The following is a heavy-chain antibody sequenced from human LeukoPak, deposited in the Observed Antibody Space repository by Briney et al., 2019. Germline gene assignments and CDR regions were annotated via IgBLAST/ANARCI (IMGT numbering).Heavy chain of an antibody. CDR3: ASKALYCTNGVCYTNYFDY. Sequence: PGGSLRLSCAASGFTFSSYSMNWVRQAPGKGLEWVSSISSSSSYIYYADSVKGRFAISRDNAKNSLYLQMNSLRAEDTAVYYCASKALYCTNGVCYTNYFDYWGQGTLVTVSS. CDR2: ISSSSSYI. J-gene: IGHJ4*02. CDR1: GFTFSSYS. D-gene: IGHD2-8*01. V-gene: IGHV3-21*01.